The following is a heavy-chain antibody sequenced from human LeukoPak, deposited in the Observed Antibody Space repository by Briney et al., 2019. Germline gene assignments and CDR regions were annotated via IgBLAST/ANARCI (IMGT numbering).Heavy chain of an antibody. V-gene: IGHV3-30*02. J-gene: IGHJ4*02. Sequence: PGGSLRLSCAASGFTFSGCVMHWVRQAPGKGLEWVAFIWYDGRDKYYADSVKGQFTISRDNSKNTLYLQMNSLRAEDTAVYYCAKDPYSYGSYFDPWGQGTVVTVSS. CDR3: AKDPYSYGSYFDP. CDR1: GFTFSGCV. CDR2: IWYDGRDK. D-gene: IGHD5-18*01.